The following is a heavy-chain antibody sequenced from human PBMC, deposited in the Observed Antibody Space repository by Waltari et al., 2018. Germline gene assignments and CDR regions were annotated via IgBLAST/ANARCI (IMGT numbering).Heavy chain of an antibody. CDR1: GFTFSNYW. V-gene: IGHV3-74*03. CDR2: IYSDEGTA. CDR3: VRDLGISNFDY. Sequence: EVQLVESGGGLVQPGGSLRLSCAASGFTFSNYWMHWVRRAPGKGLGGVSRIYSDEGTATYADSVKGRLTISRDNAKNTLYLQMNSLRAEDTAMYYCVRDLGISNFDYWGQGTLVTVSS. J-gene: IGHJ4*02. D-gene: IGHD3-16*01.